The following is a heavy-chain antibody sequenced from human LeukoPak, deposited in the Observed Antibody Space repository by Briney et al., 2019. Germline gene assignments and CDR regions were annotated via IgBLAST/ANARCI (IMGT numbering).Heavy chain of an antibody. CDR1: GGSISSYY. D-gene: IGHD3-3*01. CDR2: IYTSGST. CDR3: ARQSTYYDFWSGYYVPPNYYYYYMDV. J-gene: IGHJ6*03. Sequence: SETLSLTCTVSGGSISSYYWSWIRQPPGKGLEWIGYIYTSGSTDYNPSLKSRVTISVDTSKNQFSLKLSSVTAADTAVYYCARQSTYYDFWSGYYVPPNYYYYYMDVWGKGTTVTVSS. V-gene: IGHV4-4*09.